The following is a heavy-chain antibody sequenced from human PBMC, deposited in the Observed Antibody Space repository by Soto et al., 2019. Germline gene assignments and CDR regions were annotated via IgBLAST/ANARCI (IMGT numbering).Heavy chain of an antibody. CDR1: GFFISSGNY. Sequence: KPSETLSLTCAVSGFFISSGNYWGWIRKPPGKGLEWIGSIFHGGNTYYNPSLKSRVTISVDMSKNQFSLKLNSVTAADTAVYYCARARWYDAFDVWGQGXVVTVSS. CDR3: ARARWYDAFDV. CDR2: IFHGGNT. V-gene: IGHV4-38-2*01. D-gene: IGHD2-15*01. J-gene: IGHJ3*01.